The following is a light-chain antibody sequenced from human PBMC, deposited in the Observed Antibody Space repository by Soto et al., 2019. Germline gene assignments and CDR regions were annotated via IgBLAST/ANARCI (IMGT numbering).Light chain of an antibody. Sequence: DIQMTQSPSTLSASVGDRVTITCRASQSISSWLAWYQQKPGKAPTLLIYDASSLESGVPSRFSGSGSGTEFTLTISSLQPDDFAAYYCQQYNTSPPLTFGEGTKVEIK. CDR2: DAS. V-gene: IGKV1-5*01. CDR3: QQYNTSPPLT. CDR1: QSISSW. J-gene: IGKJ1*01.